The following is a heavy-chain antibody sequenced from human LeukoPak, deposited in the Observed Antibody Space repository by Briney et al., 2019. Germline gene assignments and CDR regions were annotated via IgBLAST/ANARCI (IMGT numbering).Heavy chain of an antibody. V-gene: IGHV4-38-2*02. D-gene: IGHD1-26*01. Sequence: SETLSLTCTVSGYSISSGYYWGWIRQPPGKGLEWIGEINHSGSTNYNPSLKSRVTISVDTSKNQFSLKLSSVTAADTAVYYCARLGYSGSYYKRTRQVWFDPWGQGTLVTVSS. CDR3: ARLGYSGSYYKRTRQVWFDP. J-gene: IGHJ5*02. CDR1: GYSISSGYY. CDR2: INHSGST.